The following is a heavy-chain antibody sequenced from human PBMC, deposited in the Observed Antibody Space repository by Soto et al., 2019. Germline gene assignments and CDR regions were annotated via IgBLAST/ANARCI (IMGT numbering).Heavy chain of an antibody. CDR1: GFTFSSYA. D-gene: IGHD3-3*01. Sequence: QVQLVESGGGVVQPGRSLRLSCAASGFTFSSYAMHWVRQAPGKGLEWVAVISYDGSNKYYADSVKGRFTISRDNSKNTLYRQMNSLRAEDAAVYYCARVGYDFCFDYWGQGTLVTVSS. J-gene: IGHJ4*02. V-gene: IGHV3-30-3*01. CDR3: ARVGYDFCFDY. CDR2: ISYDGSNK.